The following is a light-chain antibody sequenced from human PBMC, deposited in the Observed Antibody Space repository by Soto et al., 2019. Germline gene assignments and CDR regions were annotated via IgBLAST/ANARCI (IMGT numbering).Light chain of an antibody. J-gene: IGKJ2*01. Sequence: EIVLTQSPGTLSLSPGERATLSCRGSQSVSISYLAWYQQKPGQAPRLLIYGASSRATGIPDRFSGSGSGTDSTLTISRLEPEDFAVYYCQQYGSSSLYTFGQGTKLEIK. CDR2: GAS. V-gene: IGKV3-20*01. CDR3: QQYGSSSLYT. CDR1: QSVSISY.